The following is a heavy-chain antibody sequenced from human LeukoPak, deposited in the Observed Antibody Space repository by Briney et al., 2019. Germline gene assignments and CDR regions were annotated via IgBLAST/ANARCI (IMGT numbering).Heavy chain of an antibody. J-gene: IGHJ4*02. CDR2: ISSSSSTI. CDR1: GFTFSSYS. D-gene: IGHD4-17*01. V-gene: IGHV3-48*04. CDR3: ARLRDTVTSASDF. Sequence: QPGGSLRLSCAASGFTFSSYSMNWVRQAPGKGLEWVSYISSSSSTIYYADSVKGRFTISRDTAQNSLFLQLNSLRVEDTAVYNCARLRDTVTSASDFWGQGTLVTVSS.